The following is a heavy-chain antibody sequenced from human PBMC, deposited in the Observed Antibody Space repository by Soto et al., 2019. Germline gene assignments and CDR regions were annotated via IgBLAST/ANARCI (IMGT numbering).Heavy chain of an antibody. J-gene: IGHJ6*02. CDR1: GYTFTSYA. CDR2: INAGNGNT. CDR3: AREGDTAMVTNYYYGMDV. Sequence: QVPLVQSGAEVKKPGASVKVSCKASGYTFTSYAMHWVRQAPGQRLEWMGWINAGNGNTKYSQKFQGRVTITRDTSASTAYMELSSLRSEDTAVYYCAREGDTAMVTNYYYGMDVWGQGTTVTVSS. V-gene: IGHV1-3*01. D-gene: IGHD5-18*01.